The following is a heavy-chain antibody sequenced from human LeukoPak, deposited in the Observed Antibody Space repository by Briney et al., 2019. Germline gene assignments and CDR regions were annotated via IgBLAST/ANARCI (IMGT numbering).Heavy chain of an antibody. D-gene: IGHD2-2*02. J-gene: IGHJ6*03. Sequence: PSETLSLTCTVSGGSISRSSYYWGWIRQPPGKGLEWIGSIYYSGSTYYNPSLKSRVTISVDTSKNQFSLKLSSVTAADTAVYYCASRGDQLLYHYYYYYMDVWGKGTTVTVSS. V-gene: IGHV4-39*01. CDR2: IYYSGST. CDR3: ASRGDQLLYHYYYYYMDV. CDR1: GGSISRSSYY.